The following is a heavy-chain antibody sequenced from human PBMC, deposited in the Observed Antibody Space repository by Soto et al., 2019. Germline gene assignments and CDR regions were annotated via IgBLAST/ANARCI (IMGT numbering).Heavy chain of an antibody. J-gene: IGHJ4*02. Sequence: QLQLQESGPGLVKPSETLSLTCTVSGGSISSSSYYWGWIRQPPGKGLEWIGSIYYSGSTYYNPSLKSRVTISVDTSKNQFSLKLSSVTAADTAVYYCARPGGDYDSSGYDYWGQGTLVTVSS. CDR1: GGSISSSSYY. D-gene: IGHD3-22*01. CDR3: ARPGGDYDSSGYDY. CDR2: IYYSGST. V-gene: IGHV4-39*01.